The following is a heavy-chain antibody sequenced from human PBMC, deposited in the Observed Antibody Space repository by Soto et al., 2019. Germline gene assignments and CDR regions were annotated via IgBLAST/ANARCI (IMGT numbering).Heavy chain of an antibody. V-gene: IGHV3-33*01. J-gene: IGHJ3*02. Sequence: QVQLVESGGGVVQPGRSLRLSCAASGFTFSSYGMHWVRQAPGKGLEWVAVIWYDGSNKYYADSVKGRFTISRDNSKNTLYRHMNTLSADDTAVDNCAREITAGGGESFDIWGQGTMVTVSS. CDR2: IWYDGSNK. D-gene: IGHD3-16*01. CDR1: GFTFSSYG. CDR3: AREITAGGGESFDI.